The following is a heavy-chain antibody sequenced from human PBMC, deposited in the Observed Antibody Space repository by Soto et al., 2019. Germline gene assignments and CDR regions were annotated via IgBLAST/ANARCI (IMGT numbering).Heavy chain of an antibody. CDR3: AKPLRVSQWLTY. J-gene: IGHJ4*02. V-gene: IGHV3-23*01. CDR2: ISGSGGST. CDR1: GFTFSSYA. Sequence: SGGSLRLSCAASGFTFSSYAMSWVRQAPGKGLEWVSAISGSGGSTYYADSVKGRFTISRDNSKNTLYLQMNSLKAEDTAVYYCAKPLRVSQWLTYWGQGTLVTVSS. D-gene: IGHD6-19*01.